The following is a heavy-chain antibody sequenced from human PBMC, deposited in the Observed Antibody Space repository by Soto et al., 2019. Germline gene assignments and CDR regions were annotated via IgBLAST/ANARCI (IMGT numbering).Heavy chain of an antibody. Sequence: GGSLRLSCRTSGFTFRDYTLSWFRQAPGKGLEWVGFIRSKNYGGASEYAASVKDRFTISRDDSKSIAFLQMHSLKTEDTGVYYCSQNYGSGSYYPFDHWGPGT. V-gene: IGHV3-49*03. CDR3: SQNYGSGSYYPFDH. D-gene: IGHD3-10*01. CDR2: IRSKNYGGAS. CDR1: GFTFRDYT. J-gene: IGHJ4*02.